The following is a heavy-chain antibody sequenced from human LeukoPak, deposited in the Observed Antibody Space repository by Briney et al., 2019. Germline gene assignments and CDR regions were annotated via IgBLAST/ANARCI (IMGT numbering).Heavy chain of an antibody. D-gene: IGHD3-10*01. J-gene: IGHJ4*02. CDR2: ISSNGGST. CDR1: GFTFSSYA. CDR3: ARGGSYSCLDY. Sequence: GVSLRLSCAASGFTFSSYAMHWVRQAPGKGLEYVSAISSNGGSTYYANSVKGRFTISRDNAKKSLYLQMNSLTVEDTAVYYCARGGSYSCLDYWGQGTLVTVSS. V-gene: IGHV3-64*01.